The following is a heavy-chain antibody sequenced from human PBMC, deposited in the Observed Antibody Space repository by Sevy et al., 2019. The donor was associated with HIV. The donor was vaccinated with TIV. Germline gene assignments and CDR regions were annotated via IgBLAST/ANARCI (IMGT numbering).Heavy chain of an antibody. CDR2: ISYDGSNK. Sequence: GGSLRLSCAASGFTFSSYAMHWVRQAPGKGLEWVAVISYDGSNKYYADSVKGRFTISRDNSKNTLYLQMNSLRAEDTAVYYCARGHGVIGLAHYFDYWGQGTLVTVSS. V-gene: IGHV3-30-3*01. CDR1: GFTFSSYA. J-gene: IGHJ4*02. D-gene: IGHD3-16*02. CDR3: ARGHGVIGLAHYFDY.